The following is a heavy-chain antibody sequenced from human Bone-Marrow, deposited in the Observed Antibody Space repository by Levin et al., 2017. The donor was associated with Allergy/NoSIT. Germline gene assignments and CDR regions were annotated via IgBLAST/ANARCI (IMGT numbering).Heavy chain of an antibody. J-gene: IGHJ4*02. D-gene: IGHD4-17*01. CDR1: GFRFSSFA. V-gene: IGHV3-23*01. CDR2: ITGGAATT. CDR3: ARTKVEGGDYLDYFDY. Sequence: ASETLSLTCAGSGFRFSSFAMSWVRQAPGKGLEWVSSITGGAATTYYAGSVKGRFTISRDNSKNTLYLQMNSLRVEDKAVYYCARTKVEGGDYLDYFDYWGQGTLVTVSS.